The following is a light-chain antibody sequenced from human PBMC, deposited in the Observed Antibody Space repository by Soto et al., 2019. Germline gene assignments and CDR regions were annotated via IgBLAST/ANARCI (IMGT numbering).Light chain of an antibody. CDR2: LNSDGSH. V-gene: IGLV4-69*01. CDR3: QTWGTGIHV. J-gene: IGLJ1*01. CDR1: SGHSSYA. Sequence: QPVLTQSPSASASLGASVKLTCTLSSGHSSYAIAWHQQQPEKGPRYLMKLNSDGSHSKGDGIPDRFSGSSSGAERYLIISILQSEDEADYYCQTWGTGIHVFGSGTKLIVL.